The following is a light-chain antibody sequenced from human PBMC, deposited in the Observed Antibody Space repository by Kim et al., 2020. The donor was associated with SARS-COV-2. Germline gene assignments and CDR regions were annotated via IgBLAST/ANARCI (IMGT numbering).Light chain of an antibody. J-gene: IGLJ3*02. CDR1: SLRSYY. Sequence: VALGQTVNITGQGESLRSYYATWYQQKPRQAPVLVIYGRNNRPSGIPDRFSGSASGNTASLTISGTQAEDEADFYCQSRDSGGRVMFGGGTQLTVL. V-gene: IGLV3-19*01. CDR2: GRN. CDR3: QSRDSGGRVM.